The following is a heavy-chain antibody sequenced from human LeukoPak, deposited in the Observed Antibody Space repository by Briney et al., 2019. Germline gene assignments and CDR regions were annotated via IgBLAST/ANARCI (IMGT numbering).Heavy chain of an antibody. CDR3: ARVGIAARYYFDY. CDR2: IIPIFGTA. CDR1: GGTFSSYA. D-gene: IGHD6-6*01. J-gene: IGHJ4*02. V-gene: IGHV1-69*13. Sequence: ASVKVSCKASGGTFSSYAISWVRQAPGQGLEWMGGIIPIFGTANYAQKFQGRVTITADESTSTAYMELSSLRSEDTAVYYCARVGIAARYYFDYWGQGTLVIVSS.